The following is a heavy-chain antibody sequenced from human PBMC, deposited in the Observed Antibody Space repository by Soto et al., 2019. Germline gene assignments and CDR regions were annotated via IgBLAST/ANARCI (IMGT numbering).Heavy chain of an antibody. V-gene: IGHV1-3*01. D-gene: IGHD6-19*01. J-gene: IGHJ5*02. CDR3: ARGVAGPLHWFDP. CDR2: IHAGYGNT. Sequence: ASVKVSCKASGYTFTTYVLHWVRQAPGQRLEWMGWIHAGYGNTNYSQKFKGTITITRDTSASTAYMELSSLRSEDTAVYYCARGVAGPLHWFDPWGQGTLVTVSS. CDR1: GYTFTTYV.